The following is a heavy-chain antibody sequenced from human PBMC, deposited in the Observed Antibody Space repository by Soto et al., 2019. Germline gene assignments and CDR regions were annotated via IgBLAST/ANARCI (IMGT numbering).Heavy chain of an antibody. J-gene: IGHJ6*02. V-gene: IGHV1-18*03. D-gene: IGHD3-3*01. CDR2: ISAYNGNT. Sequence: QVQLVQSGAEVKKPGASVKVSCKASGYTFTSYGISWVRQAPGQGLEWMGWISAYNGNTNYAQKLQGRVTMTTDTSTSTAYMELRSLRSDDMAVYYCARDSSLRFLEWLADYYYYYYGMDVWGQGTTVTVSS. CDR3: ARDSSLRFLEWLADYYYYYYGMDV. CDR1: GYTFTSYG.